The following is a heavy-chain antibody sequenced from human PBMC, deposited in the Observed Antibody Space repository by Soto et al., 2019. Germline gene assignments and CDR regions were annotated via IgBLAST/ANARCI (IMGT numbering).Heavy chain of an antibody. D-gene: IGHD6-13*01. CDR3: ARDHLNPGIAAAETQPFDY. CDR2: ISAYNGNT. CDR1: GYTFTSYG. Sequence: ASVKVSCKASGYTFTSYGISWVRQAPGQGLEWMGWISAYNGNTNYAQKLQGRVTMTTDTSTSTAYMELRSLRSDDTAVYYCARDHLNPGIAAAETQPFDYWGQGTLVTVSS. J-gene: IGHJ4*02. V-gene: IGHV1-18*01.